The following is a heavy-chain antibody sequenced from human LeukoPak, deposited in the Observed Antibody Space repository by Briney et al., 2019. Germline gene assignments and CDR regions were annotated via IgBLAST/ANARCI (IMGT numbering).Heavy chain of an antibody. CDR1: GGTFSSYA. V-gene: IGHV1-69*05. CDR2: IIPIFGTG. CDR3: ARGPYSSGWQSYFDY. J-gene: IGHJ4*02. Sequence: ASVKVSCKASGGTFSSYAISWVRQAPGQGLEWMGGIIPIFGTGNYAQKCQGRVTITTDESTSTAYMELSSLRSEDTAVYYCARGPYSSGWQSYFDYWGQGTLVTVSS. D-gene: IGHD6-19*01.